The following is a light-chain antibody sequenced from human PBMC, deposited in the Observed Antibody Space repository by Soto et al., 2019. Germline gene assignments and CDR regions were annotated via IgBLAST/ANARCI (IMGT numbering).Light chain of an antibody. CDR1: QSVLYSSNNKNY. CDR3: QQYYTPPWT. CDR2: WAS. J-gene: IGKJ1*01. Sequence: DTVITQSPDSLALSLGERATINCKTSQSVLYSSNNKNYLTWYQQKPGQPPKLLIYWASTRESGVPDRFSGSGSGRDFTLTISSLQAEDVAVYYCQQYYTPPWTFGQGTKVEIK. V-gene: IGKV4-1*01.